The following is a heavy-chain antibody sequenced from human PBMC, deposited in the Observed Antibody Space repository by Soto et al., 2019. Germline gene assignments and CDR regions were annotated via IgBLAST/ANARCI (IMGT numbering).Heavy chain of an antibody. CDR2: INPATGAA. V-gene: IGHV1-2*02. CDR3: ARGGGVGVAGSAAFDM. D-gene: IGHD3-3*01. J-gene: IGHJ3*02. Sequence: QLHLVQSGAVVKKPGASVTVSCSASGYPVTAYYMHWVRQAPRRGLEWMGGINPATGAAKYTQTFQGRVSMTGDTSTSTVLMDLGGPTSEDTAVFYCARGGGVGVAGSAAFDMWGQGTLVTASS. CDR1: GYPVTAYY.